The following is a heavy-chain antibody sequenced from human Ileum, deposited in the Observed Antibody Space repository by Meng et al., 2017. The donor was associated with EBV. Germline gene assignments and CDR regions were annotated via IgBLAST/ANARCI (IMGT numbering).Heavy chain of an antibody. D-gene: IGHD6-13*01. V-gene: IGHV2-5*01. CDR1: GFSLSTSGVG. Sequence: ITLKWSAPTVVKPAQTLPLTCTCSGFSLSTSGVGVGWIRQPPGKALEWLAMIYGQGDKHYSPSLTSRLTITKDTSKNQVVLTMTNMDSVDTATYYCALRPRQLLRGWFDSWGQGALVTVSS. CDR3: ALRPRQLLRGWFDS. CDR2: IYGQGDK. J-gene: IGHJ5*01.